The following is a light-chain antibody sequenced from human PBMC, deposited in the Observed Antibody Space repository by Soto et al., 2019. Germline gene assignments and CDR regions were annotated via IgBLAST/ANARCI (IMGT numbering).Light chain of an antibody. J-gene: IGLJ3*02. V-gene: IGLV1-47*01. CDR1: SSNIGSRY. Sequence: QSVLTQPPSASGTPGQSLTISCSGSSSNIGSRYVYWYKHLPGTAPKFLMYRNGQRPSGVPDRFSGSQSGTSASLAISGLRSEDEADYYCAVWDDSLTGWVFGGGTKLTVL. CDR3: AVWDDSLTGWV. CDR2: RNG.